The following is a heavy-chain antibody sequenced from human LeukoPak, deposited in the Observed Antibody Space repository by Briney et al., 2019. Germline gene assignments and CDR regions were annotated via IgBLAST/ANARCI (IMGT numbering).Heavy chain of an antibody. V-gene: IGHV3-23*01. Sequence: GGSLRLSCAVSGFTFSSHAMGWVRQSPGKGLEWVSTISGSGDRTFYADSVKGRFTISRDESKNTLYLHMNSLRADDTALYYCANQPGNYFDYWGQGTLVTVSS. D-gene: IGHD2-2*01. CDR3: ANQPGNYFDY. CDR1: GFTFSSHA. J-gene: IGHJ4*02. CDR2: ISGSGDRT.